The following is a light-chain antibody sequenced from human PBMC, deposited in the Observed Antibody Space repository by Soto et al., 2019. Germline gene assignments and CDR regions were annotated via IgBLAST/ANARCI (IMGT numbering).Light chain of an antibody. Sequence: DIQMPQSPSSLSASVGDRVTITCRASPSISSNLNWYQQKPGKAPKLLIYAASSLQSGVTSRFSGSGSGTDFNLTISSLQPEDVATYYCQQSYSTPRPFGHGTKVEIK. J-gene: IGKJ1*01. CDR1: PSISSN. CDR3: QQSYSTPRP. CDR2: AAS. V-gene: IGKV1-39*01.